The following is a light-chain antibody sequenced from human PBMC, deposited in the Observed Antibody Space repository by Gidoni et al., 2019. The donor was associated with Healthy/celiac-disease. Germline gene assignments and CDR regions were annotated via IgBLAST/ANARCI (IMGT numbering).Light chain of an antibody. CDR2: GKN. V-gene: IGLV3-19*01. CDR1: SLRSYY. J-gene: IGLJ2*01. CDR3: NSRDSSGNHQVV. Sequence: SSELTQDPAVPVALGQTVRITCQGDSLRSYYASWYQQKPGQAPVLVIYGKNNRPSGIPDRFSGSSSGNTASLTITGAQAEDEADYYCNSRDSSGNHQVVFGGGTKLTVL.